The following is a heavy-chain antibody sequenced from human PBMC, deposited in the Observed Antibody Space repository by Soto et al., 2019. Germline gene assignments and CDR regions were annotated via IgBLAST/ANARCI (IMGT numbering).Heavy chain of an antibody. CDR3: ARGRPRLGDGYNHYYYYGMDV. J-gene: IGHJ6*02. Sequence: SVKVSCKASGGTFSSYAISWVRQAPGQGLEWMGGIIPIFGTANYAQKFQGRVTITADKSASTAYMELSSLRSEDTAVYYCARGRPRLGDGYNHYYYYGMDVWGQGTTVTVSS. CDR2: IIPIFGTA. D-gene: IGHD5-12*01. CDR1: GGTFSSYA. V-gene: IGHV1-69*06.